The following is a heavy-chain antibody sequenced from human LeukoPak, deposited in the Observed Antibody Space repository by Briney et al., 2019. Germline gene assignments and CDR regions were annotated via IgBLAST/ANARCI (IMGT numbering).Heavy chain of an antibody. J-gene: IGHJ4*02. V-gene: IGHV3-30*02. CDR1: GFTFSSYG. CDR3: AKSITIFGVAQSFDY. CDR2: IRYDGSNK. D-gene: IGHD3-3*01. Sequence: PRGSLRLSCAASGFTFSSYGMHWVRKAPGKGLEWVAFIRYDGSNKYYADSVKGRFTISRDNSKNTLYLQMNSLRAEDTAVYYCAKSITIFGVAQSFDYWGQGTLVTVSS.